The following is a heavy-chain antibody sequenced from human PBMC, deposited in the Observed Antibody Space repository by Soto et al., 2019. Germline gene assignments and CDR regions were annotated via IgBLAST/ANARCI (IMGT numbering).Heavy chain of an antibody. J-gene: IGHJ4*02. CDR3: ARVAAVAGKADS. CDR2: INPSGEST. CDR1: GYPFTSNY. Sequence: QVQLVQSGAEVRKPGASVKVSCKASGYPFTSNYLYWFRQPPGQGLEWMGIINPSGESTDYAQNLQGRVTMTRDTSTSTVYMELSGLKSEDTAIYFCARVAAVAGKADSWGQGTLV. V-gene: IGHV1-46*01. D-gene: IGHD6-19*01.